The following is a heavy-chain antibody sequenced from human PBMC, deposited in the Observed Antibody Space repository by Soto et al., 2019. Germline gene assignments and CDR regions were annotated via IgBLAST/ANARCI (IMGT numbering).Heavy chain of an antibody. J-gene: IGHJ6*02. D-gene: IGHD2-15*01. CDR2: ISSSSSYI. Sequence: GGSLRLSCAASGFTFSSYNRNWVRQVPGKGLEWVSSISSSSSYIYYADSMKGRFTISRDNAKNSLYLQMNSLRAEDTAVYYCARETDIVVVVATNGMDVWGQGTRVTVSS. V-gene: IGHV3-21*01. CDR3: ARETDIVVVVATNGMDV. CDR1: GFTFSSYN.